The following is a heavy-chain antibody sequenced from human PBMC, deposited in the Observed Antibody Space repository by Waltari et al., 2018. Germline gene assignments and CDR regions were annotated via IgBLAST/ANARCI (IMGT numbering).Heavy chain of an antibody. CDR2: INPHSGGP. Sequence: QVQLVQSGAEVKKPGASVKVSCKASGYTFTGYYMHWVRQAPGQGLEWMGWINPHSGGPTYAQKFKGRVTMTRDTSISTAYMELSRLRSDDTAGYYCARAVAVAGSDDAFDIWGQGTMVTVSS. D-gene: IGHD6-19*01. CDR1: GYTFTGYY. J-gene: IGHJ3*02. CDR3: ARAVAVAGSDDAFDI. V-gene: IGHV1-2*02.